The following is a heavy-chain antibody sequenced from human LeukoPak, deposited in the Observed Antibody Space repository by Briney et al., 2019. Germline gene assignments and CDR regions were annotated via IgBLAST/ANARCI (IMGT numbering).Heavy chain of an antibody. D-gene: IGHD6-13*01. CDR1: GFTFSSFG. CDR3: ARAGNAFDI. J-gene: IGHJ3*02. Sequence: GGSLRLSCAASGFTFSSFGMYWVRQAPGKGLEWAAVIWYDGSDKYYADSVKGRFTISRDNSKNTLYLQMNSLRAEDTAVYYCARAGNAFDIWGQGTMVTVSS. V-gene: IGHV3-33*07. CDR2: IWYDGSDK.